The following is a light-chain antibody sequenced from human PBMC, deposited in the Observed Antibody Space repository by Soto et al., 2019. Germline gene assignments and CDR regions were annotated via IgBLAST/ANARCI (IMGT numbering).Light chain of an antibody. V-gene: IGKV1-5*01. CDR2: HAY. CDR3: QQYNSYPWT. Sequence: DIQMTQSPSTLSASVGDRVTLTCRASQSISSWLAWYQQKPGKAPKLLIYHAYSLESGVPSRFSGNESGTEFTLTINSLQPDDFATYYCQQYNSYPWTFGQGTKVDIK. J-gene: IGKJ1*01. CDR1: QSISSW.